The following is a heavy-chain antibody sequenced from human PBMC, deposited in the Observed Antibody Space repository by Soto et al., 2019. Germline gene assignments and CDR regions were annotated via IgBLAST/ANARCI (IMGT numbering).Heavy chain of an antibody. V-gene: IGHV3-30*18. CDR1: GFTFSSYG. Sequence: GGSLRLSCAASGFTFSSYGMHWVRQAPGKGLEWVAVISYDGSNKYYADSVKGRFTISRDNSKNTLYLQMNSLRAEDTAVYYCAKDLKVAVAGPYYYYGMDVWGQGTTVTVSS. D-gene: IGHD6-19*01. CDR2: ISYDGSNK. CDR3: AKDLKVAVAGPYYYYGMDV. J-gene: IGHJ6*02.